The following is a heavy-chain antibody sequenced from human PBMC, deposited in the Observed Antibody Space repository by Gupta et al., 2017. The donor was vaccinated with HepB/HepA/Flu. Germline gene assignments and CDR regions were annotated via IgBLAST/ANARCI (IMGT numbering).Heavy chain of an antibody. CDR1: GFTFSSYA. CDR2: ISYDGSNK. D-gene: IGHD5-18*01. J-gene: IGHJ4*02. V-gene: IGHV3-30-3*01. CDR3: ARDRKATWIQLWSYFDY. Sequence: QVQLVESGGGVVQPGRSLRLSCAASGFTFSSYAMHWVRQAPGKGLEWVAVISYDGSNKYYADSVKGRFTISRDNSKNTLYLQMNSLRAEDTAVYYCARDRKATWIQLWSYFDYWGQGTLVTVSS.